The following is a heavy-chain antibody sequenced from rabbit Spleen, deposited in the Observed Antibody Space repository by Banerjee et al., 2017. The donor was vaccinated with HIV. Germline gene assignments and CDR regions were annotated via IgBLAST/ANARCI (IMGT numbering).Heavy chain of an antibody. CDR1: GFSFSSSYY. Sequence: QEQLVESGGDLVKPGTSLTLTCTASGFSFSSSYYMCWVRQAPGKGLEWIACIDTGFGGSTYYASWAKGRFTISRTSSTTVTLRMTSLTAADRATYFCARDLVGVIGWNFYLWGQGTLVTVS. CDR3: ARDLVGVIGWNFYL. J-gene: IGHJ4*01. D-gene: IGHD2-1*01. CDR2: IDTGFGGST. V-gene: IGHV1S45*01.